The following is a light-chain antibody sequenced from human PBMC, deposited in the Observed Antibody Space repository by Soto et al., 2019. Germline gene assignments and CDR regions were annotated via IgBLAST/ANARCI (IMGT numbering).Light chain of an antibody. CDR3: QQYNNWPQT. J-gene: IGKJ1*01. CDR2: GAS. V-gene: IGKV3D-15*01. CDR1: QSVSSN. Sequence: EKPQSPATLSVSPGERATLSCRASQSVSSNLAWYQQKPGQAPRLLIYGASTRATGIPARFSGSGSGTEFTLTISSLQSEDFAVYYCQQYNNWPQTLGQGTKV.